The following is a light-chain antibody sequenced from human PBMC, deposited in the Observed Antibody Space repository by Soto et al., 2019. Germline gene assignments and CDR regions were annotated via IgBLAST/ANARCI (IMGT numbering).Light chain of an antibody. J-gene: IGKJ1*01. V-gene: IGKV3-20*01. Sequence: EIVLTQSPGTLALSHGERATLSCRASQSVSNNYLAWYQQKPGQAPRLLIYGASNRATGIQDSFSGSGSGTDFPLTISRLEPDDFAVYYCQQYGSSGTFGQGTKVDIK. CDR2: GAS. CDR1: QSVSNNY. CDR3: QQYGSSGT.